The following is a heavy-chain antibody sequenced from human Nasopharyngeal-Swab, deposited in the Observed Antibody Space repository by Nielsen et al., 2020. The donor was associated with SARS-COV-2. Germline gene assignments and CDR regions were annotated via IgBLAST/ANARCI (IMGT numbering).Heavy chain of an antibody. CDR1: GFTFSSYW. CDR3: ARDPLYYDILTGYYSRYYFDY. V-gene: IGHV3-74*01. D-gene: IGHD3-9*01. Sequence: GESLKISCAASGFTFSSYWMHWVRQAPGKGLVWVSRINSDGSSTSYADSVKGRFPISRDNAKNTLYLQKNSLRAEDTAVYYCARDPLYYDILTGYYSRYYFDYWGQGTLVTVSS. CDR2: INSDGSST. J-gene: IGHJ4*02.